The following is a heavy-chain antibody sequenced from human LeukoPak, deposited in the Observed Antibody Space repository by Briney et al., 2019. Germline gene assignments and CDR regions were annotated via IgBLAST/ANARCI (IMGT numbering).Heavy chain of an antibody. J-gene: IGHJ6*03. CDR3: AKGGVPAPWTYYYMDV. CDR2: MNPNSGNT. Sequence: ASVKVSCKASGYTFTSYDINWVRQATGQGLEWMGWMNPNSGNTGYAQKFQGRVTITRNTSISTAYMELSSLRSEDTAVYFCAKGGVPAPWTYYYMDVWGKGTTVTISS. D-gene: IGHD2-2*01. CDR1: GYTFTSYD. V-gene: IGHV1-8*03.